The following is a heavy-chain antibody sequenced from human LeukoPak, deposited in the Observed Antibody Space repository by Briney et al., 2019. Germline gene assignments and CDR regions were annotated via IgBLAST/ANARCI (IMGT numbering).Heavy chain of an antibody. CDR3: ARGEEHGSGTVHFDY. D-gene: IGHD3-10*01. CDR1: GASISSNHW. Sequence: SETLSLTCAVSGASISSNHWWWWVRQPPRRVLEWIGEIYHGGSTNCNPSLKGRVTISVDRSNNQFSLRLTSVTAADTAVYYCARGEEHGSGTVHFDYWGQGTLVTV. CDR2: IYHGGST. V-gene: IGHV4-4*02. J-gene: IGHJ4*02.